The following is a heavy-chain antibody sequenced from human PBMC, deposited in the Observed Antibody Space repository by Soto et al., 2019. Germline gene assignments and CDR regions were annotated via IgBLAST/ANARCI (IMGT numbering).Heavy chain of an antibody. J-gene: IGHJ6*02. Sequence: PGGSLRLSCAVSGFTFSSYWLHWVRQAPGKGLVWVSRINSDGSSTSYADSVKGRFTISRDNAKNTLYLQMNSLRAEDTAVYYCARETPDSSSSWSPDYYYYYGMDVWGQGTTVTVSS. CDR1: GFTFSSYW. CDR2: INSDGSST. V-gene: IGHV3-74*01. D-gene: IGHD6-6*01. CDR3: ARETPDSSSSWSPDYYYYYGMDV.